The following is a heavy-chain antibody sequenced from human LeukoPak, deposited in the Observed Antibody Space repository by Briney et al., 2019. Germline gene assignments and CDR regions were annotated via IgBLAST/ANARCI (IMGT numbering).Heavy chain of an antibody. CDR2: IYYSGST. CDR3: ARGGRFIVVVTPEAFDI. Sequence: SETLSLTCTVSGGSISSSSYYWGWVRQPPGRGLEWLGSIYYSGSTYYNPSLKSRVTISVDTSKNQFSLKLSSVTAADTAVYYCARGGRFIVVVTPEAFDIWGQGTMVTVSS. J-gene: IGHJ3*02. V-gene: IGHV4-39*07. CDR1: GGSISSSSYY. D-gene: IGHD2-21*02.